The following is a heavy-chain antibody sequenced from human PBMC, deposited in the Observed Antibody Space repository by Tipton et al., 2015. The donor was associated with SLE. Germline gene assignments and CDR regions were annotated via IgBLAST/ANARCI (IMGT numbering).Heavy chain of an antibody. CDR2: IFPRGKT. V-gene: IGHV4-61*02. CDR1: GGAISSGGYY. Sequence: TLSLTCTVSGGAISSGGYYWGWIRQPAGEGLEWGGRIFPRGKTVYNPSLKSRVTISMDLSNNQFSVNLSSVTASDTAVYYCAKTLAGATPGRYQSYWYFDLWGRGLRVIVSS. D-gene: IGHD1-1*01. J-gene: IGHJ2*01. CDR3: AKTLAGATPGRYQSYWYFDL.